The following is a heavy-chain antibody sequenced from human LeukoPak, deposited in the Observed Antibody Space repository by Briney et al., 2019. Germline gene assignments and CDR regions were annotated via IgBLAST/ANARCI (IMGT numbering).Heavy chain of an antibody. CDR3: ARLTDFYDSKVY. J-gene: IGHJ4*02. D-gene: IGHD3-22*01. Sequence: ASVKVSCKASGYTFTSYDINWVRQATGQGLEWMGWMNPNSGNTGYAQKFQGRVTMTRDTSTSTVYMELSSLRSEDTAVYYCARLTDFYDSKVYWGQGTLVTVSS. CDR2: MNPNSGNT. V-gene: IGHV1-8*01. CDR1: GYTFTSYD.